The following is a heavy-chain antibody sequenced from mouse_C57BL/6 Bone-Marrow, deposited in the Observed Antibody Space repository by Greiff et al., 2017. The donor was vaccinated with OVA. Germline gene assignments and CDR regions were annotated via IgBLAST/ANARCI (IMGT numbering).Heavy chain of an antibody. V-gene: IGHV1-50*01. Sequence: QVQLQQPGAELVKPGASVKLSCKASGYTFTSYWMQWVKQRPGQGLEWIGEIDPSDSYTNYNQKFKGKATLTVDTSSSTAYMQLSSLTSEDSAVYYCASGFTTEEFAYWGQGTLVTVSA. CDR3: ASGFTTEEFAY. CDR2: IDPSDSYT. CDR1: GYTFTSYW. J-gene: IGHJ3*01.